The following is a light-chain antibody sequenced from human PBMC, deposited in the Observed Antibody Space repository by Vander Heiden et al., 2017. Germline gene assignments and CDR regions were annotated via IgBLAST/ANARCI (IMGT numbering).Light chain of an antibody. CDR2: AAS. J-gene: IGKJ1*01. CDR1: QRISSY. V-gene: IGKV1-39*01. CDR3: QQSYSTWT. Sequence: DIKMTQSPSSLSASVGDRVTITCRASQRISSYLNWYQQKPGKAPKLLIYAASSLQSGVPSRFSGSGSGTDFTLTISSLQPEDFATYYCQQSYSTWTFGQGTKVEIK.